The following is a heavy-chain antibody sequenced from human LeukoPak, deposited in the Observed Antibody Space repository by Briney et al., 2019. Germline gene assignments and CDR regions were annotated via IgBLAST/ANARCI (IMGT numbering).Heavy chain of an antibody. D-gene: IGHD3-3*01. Sequence: GGSLRPSCAASGFTFSNYAMSWVRQAPGKRLEWVSAISGSGGSTNYVDSVKGRFTISRDNSKNTLYLQMNSLRVEDTALYYCAKDPRITKNYYYYYYMDVWGKGTTVTVSS. CDR2: ISGSGGST. CDR3: AKDPRITKNYYYYYYMDV. J-gene: IGHJ6*03. CDR1: GFTFSNYA. V-gene: IGHV3-23*01.